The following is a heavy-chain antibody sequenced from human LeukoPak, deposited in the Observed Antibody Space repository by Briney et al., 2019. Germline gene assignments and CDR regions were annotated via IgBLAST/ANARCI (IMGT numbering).Heavy chain of an antibody. CDR3: AATPGYYDSSGYYSGVGGWFDP. D-gene: IGHD3-22*01. CDR2: IYPGDSDT. V-gene: IGHV5-51*01. Sequence: GESLKISCKGSGYSFTSYWIGWVRQMPGKGLEWMGIIYPGDSDTRYSPSFQGQVTISADKSISTVYLQWSSLKASDTARYYCAATPGYYDSSGYYSGVGGWFDPWGQGTLVTVSS. J-gene: IGHJ5*02. CDR1: GYSFTSYW.